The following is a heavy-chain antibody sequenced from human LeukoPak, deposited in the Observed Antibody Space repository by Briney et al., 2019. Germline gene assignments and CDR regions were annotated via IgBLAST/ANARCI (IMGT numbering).Heavy chain of an antibody. CDR1: GGSFSGYY. V-gene: IGHV4-34*01. J-gene: IGHJ4*02. CDR3: ARGLHWAVTTSFFDY. Sequence: SETLSLTCAVYGGSFSGYYWSWIRQPPGKGLEWIGEINHSGSTNYNPSLKSRVTISVDTSKNQFSLKLSSVTAADTAVYYCARGLHWAVTTSFFDYWGQGTLVTVSS. CDR2: INHSGST. D-gene: IGHD4-17*01.